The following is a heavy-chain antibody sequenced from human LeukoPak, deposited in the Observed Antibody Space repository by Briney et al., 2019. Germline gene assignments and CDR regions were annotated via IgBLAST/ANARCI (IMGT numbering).Heavy chain of an antibody. D-gene: IGHD4-17*01. CDR3: ARASGDYGTY. CDR1: GFTVSSNY. CDR2: IYSDGDT. V-gene: IGHV3-66*01. J-gene: IGHJ4*02. Sequence: GGSLRLSCAASGFTVSSNYMNWVRQAPGKGLEWVSIIYSDGDTYYTDSVKGRFTISRDNSKNTLYLQMNSLRAEDTAVYYCARASGDYGTYWGQGTLVTVSS.